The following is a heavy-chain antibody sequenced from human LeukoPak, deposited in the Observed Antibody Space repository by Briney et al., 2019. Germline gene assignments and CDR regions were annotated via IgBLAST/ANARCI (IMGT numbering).Heavy chain of an antibody. D-gene: IGHD4-17*01. CDR1: GFTFSTFA. CDR3: AKRAVTTGAFDV. CDR2: IFPSGGEI. V-gene: IGHV3-23*01. J-gene: IGHJ3*01. Sequence: GGSLRLSCAASGFTFSTFAMIWVRQPPGKGLEWVSSIFPSGGEIHYADSVRGRFTISRDNSKSTLSLQMNSLRAEDTAIYYCAKRAVTTGAFDVWGQGTKVIVSS.